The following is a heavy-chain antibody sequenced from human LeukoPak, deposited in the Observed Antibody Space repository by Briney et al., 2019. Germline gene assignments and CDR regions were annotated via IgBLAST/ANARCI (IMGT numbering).Heavy chain of an antibody. D-gene: IGHD5-18*01. V-gene: IGHV4-4*07. Sequence: PSETLSLTCAVSGGSISSYDWSWIRQPAGKGLEWIGRIYTSGSTNYNPSLKSRVTMSVDTSKNQFSLKLSSVTAADTAVYYCARTTAMGNSYYFDYWGQGTLVTVSS. CDR2: IYTSGST. CDR1: GGSISSYD. CDR3: ARTTAMGNSYYFDY. J-gene: IGHJ4*02.